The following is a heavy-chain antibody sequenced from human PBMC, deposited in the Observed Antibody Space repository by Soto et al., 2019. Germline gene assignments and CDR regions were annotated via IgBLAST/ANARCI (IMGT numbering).Heavy chain of an antibody. V-gene: IGHV5-51*01. CDR2: IYPGDSDT. CDR3: ARLKNCGGDCYSGWFDP. J-gene: IGHJ5*02. Sequence: PGEPLKISCKGSGYSFTSYWIGWVRQMPGKGLEWMGIIYPGDSDTRYSPSFQGQVTISADKSISTAYLQWSSLKASDTAMYYFARLKNCGGDCYSGWFDPWGQGTLVT. CDR1: GYSFTSYW. D-gene: IGHD2-21*02.